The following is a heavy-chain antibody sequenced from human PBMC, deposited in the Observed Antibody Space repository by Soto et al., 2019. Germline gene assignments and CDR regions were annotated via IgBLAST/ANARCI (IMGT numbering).Heavy chain of an antibody. CDR2: IYYSGSA. Sequence: QVQLQESGPGLVKPSETLSLTCTVSGGSISSYYWSWIRQPPGQGLEWIGYIYYSGSANYNPSLKSRVTIAVDTPKYQFSLKLSSVTAADTAVYYCARGDSGYDEPLVIHTWFDPWGQGCLVSVSS. CDR1: GGSISSYY. CDR3: ARGDSGYDEPLVIHTWFDP. V-gene: IGHV4-59*01. J-gene: IGHJ5*02. D-gene: IGHD5-12*01.